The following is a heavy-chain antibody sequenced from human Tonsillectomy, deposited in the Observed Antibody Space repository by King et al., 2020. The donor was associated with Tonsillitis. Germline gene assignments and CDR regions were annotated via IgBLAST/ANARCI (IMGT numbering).Heavy chain of an antibody. Sequence: VQLVESGAEVKKPGASVKVSCKASGYTFTGYYMHWVRLAPGQGLEWMGWINPNSGGTNYAQKFQGRVTMTRDTSISTAYMELSRLRSDDTAVYYCARGVTMATEWFDPWGQGTQVTVSS. CDR3: ARGVTMATEWFDP. V-gene: IGHV1-2*02. CDR2: INPNSGGT. J-gene: IGHJ5*02. CDR1: GYTFTGYY. D-gene: IGHD3-3*01.